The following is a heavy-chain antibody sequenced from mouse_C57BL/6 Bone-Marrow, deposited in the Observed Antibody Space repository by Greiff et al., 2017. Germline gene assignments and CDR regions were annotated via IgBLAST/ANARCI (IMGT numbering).Heavy chain of an antibody. Sequence: EVMLVESGGGLVKPGGSLKLSCAASGFTFSSYAMSWVRQTPEKRLEWVATISDGGSYTYYPDNVKGRFTISRDNAKNNLYLQMSHLKSEDTAMYYCARYPPGAMDYWGQGTSVTVSS. CDR3: ARYPPGAMDY. V-gene: IGHV5-4*03. CDR2: ISDGGSYT. J-gene: IGHJ4*01. CDR1: GFTFSSYA.